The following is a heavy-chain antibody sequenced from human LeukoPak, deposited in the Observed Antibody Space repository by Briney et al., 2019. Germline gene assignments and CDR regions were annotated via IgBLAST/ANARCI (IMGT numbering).Heavy chain of an antibody. CDR3: ASLEMATDY. J-gene: IGHJ4*02. CDR2: IDPSDSYT. Sequence: PGESLKISCKGSAYSFTSYWISWVRQMPGKGLEWMGRIDPSDSYTNYSPSSQGRVTISADKSISTAYLQWASLKASDTAMYYCASLEMATDYWGQGTLVTVSS. CDR1: AYSFTSYW. V-gene: IGHV5-10-1*01. D-gene: IGHD5-24*01.